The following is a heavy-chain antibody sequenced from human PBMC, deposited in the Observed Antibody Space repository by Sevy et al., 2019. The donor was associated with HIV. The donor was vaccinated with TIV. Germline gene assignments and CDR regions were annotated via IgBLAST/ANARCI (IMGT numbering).Heavy chain of an antibody. CDR2: IYHSGST. Sequence: SETLSLTCTVSGGSITSLYWNWIRQPPGKGLEWIGSIYHSGSTYYNPSLKSRVTISVDTSKNQFSLKLSSVTAADTAVYYCARDRRTTTEYCSGGSCSFDYWGQGTLVTVSS. V-gene: IGHV4-38-2*02. D-gene: IGHD2-15*01. CDR3: ARDRRTTTEYCSGGSCSFDY. CDR1: GGSITSLY. J-gene: IGHJ4*02.